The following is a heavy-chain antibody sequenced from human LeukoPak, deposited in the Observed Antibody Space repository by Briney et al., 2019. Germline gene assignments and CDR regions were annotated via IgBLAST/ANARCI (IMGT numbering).Heavy chain of an antibody. CDR2: SSSIGGRT. D-gene: IGHD3-16*01. CDR1: GFTFNNYG. J-gene: IGHJ1*01. V-gene: IGHV3-23*01. Sequence: GGTLSLSCAASGFTFNNYGMSWVRQAPGKGLEWVSGSSSIGGRTYYADSVKGRFTVTRDNSRNTLHLQMNSLRAEDTGVYYCAKDDAWGRFYHWGQGTLVTVSS. CDR3: AKDDAWGRFYH.